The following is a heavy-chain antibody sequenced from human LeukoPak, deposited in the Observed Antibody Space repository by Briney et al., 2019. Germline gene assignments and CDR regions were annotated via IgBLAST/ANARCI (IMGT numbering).Heavy chain of an antibody. Sequence: GASVKVSCKASGGTFSSYAISWVRQAPGQGLEWMGRIIPILGIANYAQKFQGRVTMTRDTSTSTVYMELSSLRSEDTAVYYCARFGGAIQASDYWGQGTLVTVSS. CDR1: GGTFSSYA. V-gene: IGHV1-69*04. D-gene: IGHD3-16*02. CDR3: ARFGGAIQASDY. CDR2: IIPILGIA. J-gene: IGHJ4*02.